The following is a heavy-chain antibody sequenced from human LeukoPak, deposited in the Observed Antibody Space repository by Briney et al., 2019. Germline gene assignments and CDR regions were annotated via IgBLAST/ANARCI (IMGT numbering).Heavy chain of an antibody. CDR2: IIPILGIA. J-gene: IGHJ4*02. D-gene: IGHD4-23*01. CDR1: GGTFSSYA. V-gene: IGHV1-69*04. CDR3: ARGPDYGGNSFNY. Sequence: SVKVSCKASGGTFSSYAISWMRQAPGQGLEWMGRIIPILGIANYAQKFQGRVTITADKSTSTAYMELSSLRSEDTAVYYCARGPDYGGNSFNYWGQGTLVTVSS.